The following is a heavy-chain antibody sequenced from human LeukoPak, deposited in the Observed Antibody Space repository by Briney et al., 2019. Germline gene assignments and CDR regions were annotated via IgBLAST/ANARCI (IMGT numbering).Heavy chain of an antibody. CDR1: GDSIRSGDSY. V-gene: IGHV4-39*01. D-gene: IGHD1-26*01. Sequence: PSETLSLTCSVSGDSIRSGDSYWGWIRQNPWKGLEWIGIIYYVGSPHYNPSLNSRQVTMSVDTLKNQFSLKLTSVTAADTAVYYCARKVGASPSWFDPWGQGALVTVSS. CDR3: ARKVGASPSWFDP. CDR2: IYYVGSP. J-gene: IGHJ5*02.